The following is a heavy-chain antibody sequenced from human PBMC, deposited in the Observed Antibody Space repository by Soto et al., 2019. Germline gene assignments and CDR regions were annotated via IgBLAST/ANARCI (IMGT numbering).Heavy chain of an antibody. J-gene: IGHJ5*02. CDR1: GYTFSEHG. V-gene: IGHV1-18*01. CDR2: ISAYTGVT. Sequence: QIQLVQSGPEVKKPGASVRVSCKASGYTFSEHGFSWVRQGPGQGLEWLGWISAYTGVTDYAQKYQGSLTLTTHTSTSTAYMELRGLRSDDTAVYYCAKDRPRLTQQFNGVSWGQGTLVTVSS. CDR3: AKDRPRLTQQFNGVS. D-gene: IGHD2-8*01.